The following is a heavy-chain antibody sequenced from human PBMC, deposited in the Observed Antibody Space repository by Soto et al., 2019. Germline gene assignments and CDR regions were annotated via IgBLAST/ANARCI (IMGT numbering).Heavy chain of an antibody. D-gene: IGHD6-13*01. V-gene: IGHV3-23*01. Sequence: PGGALSLSCAASGMSFSPDALSRGPRDPGKGMEGVSTISDSGGFTYNADSVKGRFTISRDNSKNTLFLQMNSLRAEDTAVYYCARDPGCSSIWSNWFDPWGQGALVTVSS. CDR2: ISDSGGFT. CDR3: ARDPGCSSIWSNWFDP. CDR1: GMSFSPDA. J-gene: IGHJ5*02.